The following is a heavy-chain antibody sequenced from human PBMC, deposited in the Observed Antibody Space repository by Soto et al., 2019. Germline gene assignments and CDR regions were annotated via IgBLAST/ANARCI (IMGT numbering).Heavy chain of an antibody. CDR2: ISESSRTI. J-gene: IGHJ4*02. D-gene: IGHD2-15*01. CDR1: GFIFRTYS. Sequence: EVQLVESGGGFKQPGGSLRLSCAASGFIFRTYSMNWVRQVPGKGLEWISYISESSRTIFYADSVRGRFTVSRDNANSSPYLQMVSLRDEDTAIYYCARGLSWRRGPFDFWGQGTLVTVSS. V-gene: IGHV3-48*02. CDR3: ARGLSWRRGPFDF.